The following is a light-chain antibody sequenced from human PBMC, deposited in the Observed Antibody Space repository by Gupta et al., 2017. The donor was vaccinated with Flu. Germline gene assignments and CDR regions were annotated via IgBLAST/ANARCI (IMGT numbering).Light chain of an antibody. CDR2: EDK. CDR1: ALGKNY. Sequence: TARITSSGDALGKNYGCWYHQQSAHAPVLVICEDKKRPCGAPERFSCSSSGTIATLTIIGAPVEDEADYYCYSTDTRGNHIYVFGSGTKVTVL. CDR3: YSTDTRGNHIYV. J-gene: IGLJ1*01. V-gene: IGLV3-10*01.